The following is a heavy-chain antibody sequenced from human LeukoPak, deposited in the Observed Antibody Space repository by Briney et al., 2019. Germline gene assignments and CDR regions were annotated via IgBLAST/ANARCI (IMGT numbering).Heavy chain of an antibody. Sequence: GASVKVSCKTSGFTFTTHDMSWVRQATGQGLEWMGWMNPDSGDTNYAQKFQGRVTMTRNTSISTAYMELSSLRSEDTAVYYCARDDGGSGWYGDYFDYWGQGTLVTVSS. V-gene: IGHV1-8*01. D-gene: IGHD6-19*01. CDR1: GFTFTTHD. J-gene: IGHJ4*02. CDR3: ARDDGGSGWYGDYFDY. CDR2: MNPDSGDT.